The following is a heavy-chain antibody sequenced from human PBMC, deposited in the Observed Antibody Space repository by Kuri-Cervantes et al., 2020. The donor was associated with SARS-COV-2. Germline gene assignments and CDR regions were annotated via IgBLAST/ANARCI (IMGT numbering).Heavy chain of an antibody. Sequence: GGSLRXXCAAAGGTFSSYAMSWIRQAPGKGLEWVSAISGSGGSTYSAKSVKGRFNISRDNSKNTLYLQMNRLRAEDTAVYYCAKEAGAGPDYSCFYYMDVWGKGTTVTVSS. D-gene: IGHD6-19*01. J-gene: IGHJ6*03. V-gene: IGHV3-23*01. CDR3: AKEAGAGPDYSCFYYMDV. CDR1: GGTFSSYA. CDR2: ISGSGGST.